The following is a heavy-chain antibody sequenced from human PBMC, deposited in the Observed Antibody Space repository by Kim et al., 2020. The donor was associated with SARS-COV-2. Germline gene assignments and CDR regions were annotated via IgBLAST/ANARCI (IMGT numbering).Heavy chain of an antibody. CDR2: T. Sequence: TEYAESVKGRFTMSRDDSKTSLYLQMNSLKAEDTAVYYCARSLGRTLFDYWGQGTLVTVSS. D-gene: IGHD1-1*01. CDR3: ARSLGRTLFDY. J-gene: IGHJ4*02. V-gene: IGHV3-72*01.